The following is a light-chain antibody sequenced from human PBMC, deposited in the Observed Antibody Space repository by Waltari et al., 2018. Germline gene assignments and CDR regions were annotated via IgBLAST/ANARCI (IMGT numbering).Light chain of an antibody. J-gene: IGLJ3*02. CDR3: SSYGGSNNLV. Sequence: QSALTQPPSASVSPGQSVTISRTGTRMDVGGSNYVSWYQQSPGKSPKVMIYEVSKRPSGVPDRFSGSKSGNTASLTVSGVQAEDEADYYCSSYGGSNNLVFGGGTKLTVL. CDR1: RMDVGGSNY. CDR2: EVS. V-gene: IGLV2-8*01.